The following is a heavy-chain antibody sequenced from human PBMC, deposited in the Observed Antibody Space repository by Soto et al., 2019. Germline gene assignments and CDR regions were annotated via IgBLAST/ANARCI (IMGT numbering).Heavy chain of an antibody. V-gene: IGHV4-59*08. J-gene: IGHJ4*02. D-gene: IGHD2-21*02. CDR2: IYYRAST. CDR1: GGSISSYY. Sequence: QVQLQESGPGLVKPSETLSLTCTVSGGSISSYYWSWIRQPPGKGLEWIVYIYYRASTNYSPSLKSQVIISVATSKSHCALNLSSVTSADTAVYYCARQLPCCGGDCYSLDYCGQGTLVSVSS. CDR3: ARQLPCCGGDCYSLDY.